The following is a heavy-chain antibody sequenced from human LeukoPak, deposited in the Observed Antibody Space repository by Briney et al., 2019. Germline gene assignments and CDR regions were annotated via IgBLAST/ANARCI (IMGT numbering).Heavy chain of an antibody. CDR3: ARISLGAIWGYYYGMDV. CDR2: IIPIFDTA. J-gene: IGHJ6*02. D-gene: IGHD1-26*01. Sequence: SVKVSCKASGGTFSSYSISWVRQAPGQGLEWMGGIIPIFDTADYAQKFQGRVTITADESTSTAYMEPSSLRSEDTAVFYCARISLGAIWGYYYGMDVWGQGTTVTVSS. V-gene: IGHV1-69*13. CDR1: GGTFSSYS.